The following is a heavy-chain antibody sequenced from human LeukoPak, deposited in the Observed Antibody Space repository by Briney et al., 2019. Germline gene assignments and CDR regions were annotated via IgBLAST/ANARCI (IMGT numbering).Heavy chain of an antibody. D-gene: IGHD1-26*01. CDR3: AGSYPDY. CDR2: IYHSGST. Sequence: TTSETLSLTCTVSGGSISSYYWSWIRQPAGKGLEWIGRIYHSGSTYYNPSLKSRVTISVDTSMNQFSLKLSSVTAADTAVYYCAGSYPDYWGQGTLVTVSS. J-gene: IGHJ4*02. V-gene: IGHV4-59*05. CDR1: GGSISSYY.